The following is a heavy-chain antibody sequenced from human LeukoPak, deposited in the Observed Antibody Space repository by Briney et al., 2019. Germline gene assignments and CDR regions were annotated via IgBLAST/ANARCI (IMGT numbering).Heavy chain of an antibody. J-gene: IGHJ4*02. CDR1: GYTFTSYG. Sequence: GASVKVSCKASGYTFTSYGISWVRQAPGQGLEWMGWINTNTGNPTYAQGFTGRFVFSLDTSVSTAYLQISSLKAEDTAVYYCARDPRIAAAGTFLGYWGQGTLVTVSS. CDR3: ARDPRIAAAGTFLGY. V-gene: IGHV7-4-1*02. D-gene: IGHD6-13*01. CDR2: INTNTGNP.